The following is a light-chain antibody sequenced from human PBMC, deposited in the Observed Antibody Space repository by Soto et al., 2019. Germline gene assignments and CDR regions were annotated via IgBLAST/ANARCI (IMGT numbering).Light chain of an antibody. V-gene: IGKV3-11*01. CDR2: DAS. Sequence: ETVLTQSPATLSLSPGKRATLSCRASQSVSSSLAWYQQKPGQAPRLLIYDASNRATGIPARFSGSGSGTDFTLSISRLEPEDFAVYFCQQRTNWPITFGQGTRLEIK. CDR3: QQRTNWPIT. J-gene: IGKJ5*01. CDR1: QSVSSS.